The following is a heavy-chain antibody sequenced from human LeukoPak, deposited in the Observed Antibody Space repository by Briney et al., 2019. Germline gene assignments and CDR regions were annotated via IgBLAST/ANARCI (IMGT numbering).Heavy chain of an antibody. CDR2: IIPIFGTA. Sequence: ASVKVSCKASGGTFSSYAISWVRQAPGQGLEWMGGIIPIFGTANYAQKLQGRVTMTRDTSTSTVYMELSSLRSEDTAVYYCARGDYYDSSGYGPIWGQGTLVTVSS. CDR1: GGTFSSYA. CDR3: ARGDYYDSSGYGPI. V-gene: IGHV1-69*05. J-gene: IGHJ4*02. D-gene: IGHD3-22*01.